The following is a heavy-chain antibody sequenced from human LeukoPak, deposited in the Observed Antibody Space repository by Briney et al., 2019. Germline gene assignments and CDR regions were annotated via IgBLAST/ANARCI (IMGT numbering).Heavy chain of an antibody. J-gene: IGHJ5*02. Sequence: GAVSVSCMPSGYTYTTDSTSCGRQAPEQGGEWMGGIDTYSAKTHYVQKFHAIATMTSDTSTSTAYMELRSLRSADTAVYYCARYRGIAEADSFDPWGQGTLVTVSS. CDR1: GYTYTTDS. CDR2: IDTYSAKT. D-gene: IGHD6-13*01. V-gene: IGHV1-18*01. CDR3: ARYRGIAEADSFDP.